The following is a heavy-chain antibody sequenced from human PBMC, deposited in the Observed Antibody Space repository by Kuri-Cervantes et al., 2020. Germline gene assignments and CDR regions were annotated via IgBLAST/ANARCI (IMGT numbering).Heavy chain of an antibody. D-gene: IGHD6-13*01. CDR2: IYSGGST. CDR1: GFTVSSNY. Sequence: GESLKISCAASGFTVSSNYMSWVRQAPGKGLEWVSVIYSGGSTYYADSVKGRFTISRDNAKNSLYLQMNSLRAEDTAVYYCARDSSSWYYYYYYMDVWGKGTTVTVSS. J-gene: IGHJ6*03. V-gene: IGHV3-53*01. CDR3: ARDSSSWYYYYYYMDV.